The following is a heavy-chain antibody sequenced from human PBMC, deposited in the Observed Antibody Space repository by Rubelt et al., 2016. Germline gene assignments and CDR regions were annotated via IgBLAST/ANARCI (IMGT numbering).Heavy chain of an antibody. CDR2: IWYDGSNK. J-gene: IGHJ4*02. CDR3: ARGGMGGATGYCDS. Sequence: GGVVQPGRSLRLSCAASGFTFSSYGMHWVRQAPGKGLEWVAVIWYDGSNKYYADSVKGRFTISRDNSKNTLYLQMNSLRAEDTAVYYCARGGMGGATGYCDSWGQGTLVTVSS. V-gene: IGHV3-33*01. CDR1: GFTFSSYG. D-gene: IGHD1-26*01.